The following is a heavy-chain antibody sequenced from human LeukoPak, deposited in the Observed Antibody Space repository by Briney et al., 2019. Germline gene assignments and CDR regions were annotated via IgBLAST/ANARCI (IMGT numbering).Heavy chain of an antibody. CDR1: GGSISSYY. D-gene: IGHD3-3*01. V-gene: IGHV4-59*01. CDR3: ARSEYDFWSGYQNWFDP. CDR2: IYYSGST. Sequence: SEALSLTCTVSGGSISSYYWSWIRQPPGKGLEWIGYIYYSGSTNYNPSLKSRVTISVDTSKNQFSLKLSSVTAADTAVYYCARSEYDFWSGYQNWFDPWGQGTLVTVSS. J-gene: IGHJ5*02.